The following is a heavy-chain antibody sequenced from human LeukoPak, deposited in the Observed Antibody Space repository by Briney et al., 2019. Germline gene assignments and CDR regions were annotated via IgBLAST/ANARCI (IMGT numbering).Heavy chain of an antibody. V-gene: IGHV3-23*01. CDR3: AKDIAHYYDSRGFDY. J-gene: IGHJ4*02. D-gene: IGHD3-22*01. CDR1: GFTFSSYA. CDR2: ISGSGGST. Sequence: GGSLRLSRAASGFTFSSYAMSWVRQAPGKGLEWVSAISGSGGSTYYADSVKGRFTISRDNSKNTLYLQMNSLRAEDTAVYYCAKDIAHYYDSRGFDYWGQGTLVTVSS.